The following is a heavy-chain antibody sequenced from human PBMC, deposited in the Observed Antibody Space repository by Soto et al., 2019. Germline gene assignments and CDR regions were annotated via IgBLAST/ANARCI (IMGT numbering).Heavy chain of an antibody. CDR1: GYSFTNYG. CDR3: ARDLDDILTGPNFDP. CDR2: INAYNGNT. Sequence: PSVKVSCKASGYSFTNYGIHWVRQAPGQGLQWMGWINAYNGNTKYSQKFQGRVTFTRDTSASTVYMEMSSLRSEDAAVYFCARDLDDILTGPNFDPWGQGTQVTVSS. D-gene: IGHD3-9*01. V-gene: IGHV1-3*01. J-gene: IGHJ5*02.